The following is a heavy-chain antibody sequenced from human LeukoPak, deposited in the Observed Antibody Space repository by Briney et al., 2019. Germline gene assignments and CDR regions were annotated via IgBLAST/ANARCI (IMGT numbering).Heavy chain of an antibody. J-gene: IGHJ4*02. V-gene: IGHV3-48*03. D-gene: IGHD6-19*01. Sequence: GSLRLSCVASGFAFSSYEMSWVRQAPGKGLEWVSFISGDGRAIHYADSVRGRFTISADNARNSVFLQMNSLRAEDTAVYYCATSLSGWFGPSAYYCGQGTLVTVSS. CDR1: GFAFSSYE. CDR2: ISGDGRAI. CDR3: ATSLSGWFGPSAYY.